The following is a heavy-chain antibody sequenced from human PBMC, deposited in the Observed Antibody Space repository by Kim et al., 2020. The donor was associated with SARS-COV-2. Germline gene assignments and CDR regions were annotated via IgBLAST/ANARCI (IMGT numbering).Heavy chain of an antibody. V-gene: IGHV3-74*03. CDR3: ARALCTTKNCYPDL. D-gene: IGHD2-21*02. J-gene: IGHJ5*02. CDR2: LNTDCSTT. CDR1: GFMLSSYW. Sequence: GGSLRLSCRASGFMLSSYWMHWVRQAPGKGLEWVSRLNTDCSTTTFGDAVTGRFAVSRDNVRKTTFLQMNSLRPDDSAVYYCARALCTTKNCYPDLWG.